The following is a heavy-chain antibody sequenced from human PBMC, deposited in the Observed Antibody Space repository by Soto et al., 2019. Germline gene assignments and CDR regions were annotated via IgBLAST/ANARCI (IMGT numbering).Heavy chain of an antibody. CDR2: ISGSGGNT. CDR3: AKQSTTSCYSSFSY. V-gene: IGHV3-23*01. J-gene: IGHJ4*02. CDR1: GFTFISYA. D-gene: IGHD2-2*01. Sequence: GGSLRLSCAASGFTFISYAMSWFRQAPGKGLEWVSVISGSGGNTYYADPVKGRFTISRDSSNNTLYLLMNSLRAEDTVIYFCAKQSTTSCYSSFSYWGQGTLVTVSS.